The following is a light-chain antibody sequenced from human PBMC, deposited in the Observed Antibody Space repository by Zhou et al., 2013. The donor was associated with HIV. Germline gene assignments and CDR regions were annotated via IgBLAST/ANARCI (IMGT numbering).Light chain of an antibody. J-gene: IGKJ1*01. CDR2: DAS. CDR3: QQYHSSSQT. CDR1: QDITTS. Sequence: DIQMTQSPSSLSASVGNRVTITCQASQDITTSLNWYQQKPGKAPRLLIYDASSLETGVPSRFSGSGSGTDFTFTISSLQPDDFATYYCQQYHSSSQTFGQGTKVDIK. V-gene: IGKV1-33*01.